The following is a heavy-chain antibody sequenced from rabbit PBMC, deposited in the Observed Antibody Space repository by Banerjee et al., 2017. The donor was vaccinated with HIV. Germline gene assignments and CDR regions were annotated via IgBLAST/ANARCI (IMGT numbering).Heavy chain of an antibody. Sequence: QSLEESGGDLVKPGASLTLTCTASGFSFSSSYYMCWVRQAPGKGLEWIACIYAGSSGSTYYASWAKGRFTISKTSSTTVTLQVTSLTAADTATYFCARNLAYDDYNDRFKLWGPGTLVTVS. CDR3: ARNLAYDDYNDRFKL. V-gene: IGHV1S40*01. CDR1: GFSFSSSYY. J-gene: IGHJ4*01. CDR2: IYAGSSGST. D-gene: IGHD2-1*01.